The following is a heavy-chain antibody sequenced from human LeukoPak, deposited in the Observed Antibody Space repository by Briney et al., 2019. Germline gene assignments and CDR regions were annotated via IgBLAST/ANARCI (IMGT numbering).Heavy chain of an antibody. D-gene: IGHD6-19*01. Sequence: ASVKVSCKVSGYTLTELSMHWVRQAPGEGLEWMGGFDPEDGETIYAQKFQGRVTMAEDTSTDTAYMELSSLRSEDTAVYYCATAYHSSGWYGAFDIWGQGTMVTVSS. J-gene: IGHJ3*02. CDR1: GYTLTELS. CDR3: ATAYHSSGWYGAFDI. CDR2: FDPEDGET. V-gene: IGHV1-24*01.